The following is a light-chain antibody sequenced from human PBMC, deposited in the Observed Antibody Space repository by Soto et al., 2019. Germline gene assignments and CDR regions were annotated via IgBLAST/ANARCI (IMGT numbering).Light chain of an antibody. J-gene: IGLJ1*01. CDR3: SSYGGSNNYV. CDR1: SSDVGAYNY. Sequence: QSALTQPPSASGSPGQSVTISCTGTSSDVGAYNYVSWYQQHPGKAPKLIIYEVSKRPSGVPDRFSGSKSGNTASLTVSGLQAEDEADYYCSSYGGSNNYVFGAGTKVTVL. V-gene: IGLV2-8*01. CDR2: EVS.